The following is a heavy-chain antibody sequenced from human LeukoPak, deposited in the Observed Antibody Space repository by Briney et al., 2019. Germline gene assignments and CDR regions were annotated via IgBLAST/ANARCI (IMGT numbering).Heavy chain of an antibody. J-gene: IGHJ4*02. CDR1: GFTFSDYF. CDR2: ISRTGSII. Sequence: PGGSLRLSCAASGFTFSDYFMTWIRQAPGKGLEWVSYISRTGSIIYYADSVKGRFTISRDNAKNSLYLQMNSLRAEDTAVYYCARGEPWAVVAADYWGQGTLVTVSS. V-gene: IGHV3-11*04. CDR3: ARGEPWAVVAADY. D-gene: IGHD2-15*01.